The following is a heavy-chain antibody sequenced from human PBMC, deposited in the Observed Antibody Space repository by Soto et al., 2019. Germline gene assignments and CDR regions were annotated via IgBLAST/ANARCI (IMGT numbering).Heavy chain of an antibody. CDR3: ARDRKVVAAYLYYYGMDV. D-gene: IGHD2-15*01. CDR2: VIPIFGTA. V-gene: IGHV1-69*13. Sequence: GASVKVSCKASGGTFSSYAISWVRQAPGQGLEWMGVVIPIFGTANYAQKFQGRVTINADESTSTAYMELSSLRSEDTAVYYCARDRKVVAAYLYYYGMDVGGQGTTVTVSS. J-gene: IGHJ6*02. CDR1: GGTFSSYA.